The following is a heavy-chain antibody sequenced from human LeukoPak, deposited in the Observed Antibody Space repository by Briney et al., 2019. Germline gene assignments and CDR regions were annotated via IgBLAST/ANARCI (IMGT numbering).Heavy chain of an antibody. CDR1: GFTFGSYA. CDR2: ISANGDGT. J-gene: IGHJ2*01. CDR3: ANSRPGGYWYFDL. Sequence: PGGSLRLSYVASGFTFGSYAMTWVRQAPGKGLEWVSSISANGDGTLYADSVKGRFTISRDNSKNTLFLQMNSLRAEDTAVYYCANSRPGGYWYFDLWGRGTWSLSPQ. V-gene: IGHV3-23*01. D-gene: IGHD3-10*01.